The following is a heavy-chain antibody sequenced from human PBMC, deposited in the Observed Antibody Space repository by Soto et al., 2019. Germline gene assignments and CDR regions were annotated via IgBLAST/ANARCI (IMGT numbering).Heavy chain of an antibody. V-gene: IGHV1-69*06. CDR1: GRIFSSFP. CDR3: ARVGSRDASNYVLDQ. Sequence: QVQVVQSGAEVKKPGSSVKISCKASGRIFSSFPTSWVRQVPGQGLEWMGGVISASGSVTYAPKFQGRVTMTAVNSAGIGYMELTSLTSEDTAIYYCARVGSRDASNYVLDQWGRGTMVTVSS. D-gene: IGHD3-10*02. CDR2: VISASGSV. J-gene: IGHJ2*01.